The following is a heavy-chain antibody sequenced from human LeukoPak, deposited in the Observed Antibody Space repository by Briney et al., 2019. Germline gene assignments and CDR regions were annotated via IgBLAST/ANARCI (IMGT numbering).Heavy chain of an antibody. CDR3: ARIYSSSWYRGSSDY. J-gene: IGHJ4*02. Sequence: PGGSLRLSCAASGFTFSSYEMNWVRQAPGKGLEWVSYISSSGSTIYYADSVKGRFTISRDNAKNSLYLQMNSLRAEDTAVYYCARIYSSSWYRGSSDYWGQGTLVTVSS. D-gene: IGHD6-13*01. CDR1: GFTFSSYE. V-gene: IGHV3-48*03. CDR2: ISSSGSTI.